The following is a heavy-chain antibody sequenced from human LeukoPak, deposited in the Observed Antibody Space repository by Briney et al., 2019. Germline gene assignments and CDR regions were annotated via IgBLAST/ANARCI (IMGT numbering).Heavy chain of an antibody. Sequence: PGGSLRLSCAASGFTFDDYAMHWVRQAPGKGLEWVSGISWNSGSIGYADSVRGRLTISRDNAKNSLYLQMNSLRAEDTALYYCAKDILAVAGAFDYRGQGTLVTVSS. V-gene: IGHV3-9*01. CDR2: ISWNSGSI. CDR3: AKDILAVAGAFDY. CDR1: GFTFDDYA. J-gene: IGHJ4*02. D-gene: IGHD6-19*01.